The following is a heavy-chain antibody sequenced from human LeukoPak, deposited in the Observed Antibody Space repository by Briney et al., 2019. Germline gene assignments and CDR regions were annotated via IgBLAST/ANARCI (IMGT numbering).Heavy chain of an antibody. Sequence: GGSLRLSCAASGFTFSSYGMHWVRQAPGKGLEWVAVIWYDGSNKYYADSVKGRFTISRDNSKNTLYLQMNSLRAEDTAVYYCARGPKTRVAGTIDYWGQGTLVTVSS. CDR2: IWYDGSNK. CDR3: ARGPKTRVAGTIDY. CDR1: GFTFSSYG. V-gene: IGHV3-33*01. D-gene: IGHD6-19*01. J-gene: IGHJ4*02.